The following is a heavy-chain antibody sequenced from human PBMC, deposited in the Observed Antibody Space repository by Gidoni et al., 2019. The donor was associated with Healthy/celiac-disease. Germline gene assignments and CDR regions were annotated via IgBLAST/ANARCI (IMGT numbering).Heavy chain of an antibody. J-gene: IGHJ3*02. V-gene: IGHV6-1*01. CDR1: GDSVSSNSEA. CDR2: TYSSSKWYN. D-gene: IGHD1-26*01. Sequence: QVQLQQSGPGLVKPSQTLSLTCAISGDSVSSNSEAWNWIRQYPSRGLEWLGRTYSSSKWYNDYAVSVKSRITINPDTSKNQFSLQLNSVTPEDTAVYYCARDPRVGATLLDAFDIWGQGTMVTVSS. CDR3: ARDPRVGATLLDAFDI.